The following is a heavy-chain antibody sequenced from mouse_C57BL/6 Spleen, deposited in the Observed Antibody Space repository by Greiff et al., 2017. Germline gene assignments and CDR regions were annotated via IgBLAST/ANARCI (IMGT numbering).Heavy chain of an antibody. D-gene: IGHD2-5*01. CDR1: GYTFTSYW. V-gene: IGHV1-69*01. J-gene: IGHJ4*01. Sequence: VQLQQPGAELVMPGASVKLSCKASGYTFTSYWMHWVKQRPGQGLEWIGEIVPSDSYTNYNQKFKGKSTLTVDKSSSPAYMQLSSLTSEDSAVYYCARRSNDYYAMDYWGQGTSVTVSS. CDR3: ARRSNDYYAMDY. CDR2: IVPSDSYT.